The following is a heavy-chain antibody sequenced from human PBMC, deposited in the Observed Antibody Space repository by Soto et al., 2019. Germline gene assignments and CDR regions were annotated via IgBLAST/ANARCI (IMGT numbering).Heavy chain of an antibody. CDR3: ARAYYYDSSGFSPGGY. CDR1: GFTFSTYW. D-gene: IGHD3-22*01. V-gene: IGHV3-7*01. CDR2: IKQDGSEK. J-gene: IGHJ4*02. Sequence: EVQLVESGGGLVQPGGSLRLSCSASGFTFSTYWMSWVRQALGKGLEWVANIKQDGSEKYYVDSVRGRFTISRDTAKNSLYLQMNSLRAEDTAVYYCARAYYYDSSGFSPGGYWGQGTLVTVSS.